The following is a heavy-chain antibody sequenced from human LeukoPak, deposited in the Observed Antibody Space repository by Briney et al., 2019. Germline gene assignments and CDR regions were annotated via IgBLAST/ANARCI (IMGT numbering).Heavy chain of an antibody. CDR2: INHSGST. V-gene: IGHV4-34*01. D-gene: IGHD3-10*01. CDR3: ARGVSGSGSYIYYYYYYMDV. CDR1: GGSFSGYY. Sequence: SETLSLTCAVYGGSFSGYYWSWIRQPPGKGLEWIGEINHSGSTNYNPSLKSRVTISVDTSKNQFSLRLSSVTAADTAVYYCARGVSGSGSYIYYYYYYMDVWGKGTTVTVSS. J-gene: IGHJ6*03.